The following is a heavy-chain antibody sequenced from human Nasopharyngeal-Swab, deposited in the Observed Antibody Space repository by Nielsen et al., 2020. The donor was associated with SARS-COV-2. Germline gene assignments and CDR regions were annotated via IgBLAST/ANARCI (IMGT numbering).Heavy chain of an antibody. J-gene: IGHJ6*02. CDR1: GYSFTSYW. Sequence: GESLKISCKGSGYSFTSYWIAWVRQMPGKGLEWMGIIYPRDSDTRYSPSFQGQVTISADKSISTAYLQWSSLKASETAMYYCVRPEGVATSYKYYFQYGMDVWGQGTTVTVSS. CDR2: IYPRDSDT. V-gene: IGHV5-51*01. D-gene: IGHD5-12*01. CDR3: VRPEGVATSYKYYFQYGMDV.